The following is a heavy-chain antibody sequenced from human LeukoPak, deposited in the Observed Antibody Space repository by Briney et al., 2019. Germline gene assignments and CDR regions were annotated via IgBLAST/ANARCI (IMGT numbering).Heavy chain of an antibody. CDR2: MNPNSGNT. Sequence: ASVKVSCKASGYTFTSYDINWVRQATGQGLDWMGWMNPNSGNTGYAQKFQGRVTMTRNTSIRTAYMELSSLRYEDTAVYYCARGNDGYSSGWYTNWGQGTLVTVSS. D-gene: IGHD6-19*01. CDR3: ARGNDGYSSGWYTN. J-gene: IGHJ4*02. CDR1: GYTFTSYD. V-gene: IGHV1-8*01.